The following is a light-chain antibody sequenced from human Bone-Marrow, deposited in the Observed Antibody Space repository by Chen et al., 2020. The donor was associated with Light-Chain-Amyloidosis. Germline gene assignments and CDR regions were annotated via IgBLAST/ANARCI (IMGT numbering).Light chain of an antibody. Sequence: EIVLTQSPGTLSLSPGEGANLSCRASQTISSNYLTWYQQKFGQAPRLLIYGSSSRDTGIPDRFTGSGSGTDFTLTINRLEPEDFAMYYCQQYGTSPLTFGGGTKVEIK. CDR2: GSS. CDR1: QTISSNY. J-gene: IGKJ4*01. V-gene: IGKV3-20*01. CDR3: QQYGTSPLT.